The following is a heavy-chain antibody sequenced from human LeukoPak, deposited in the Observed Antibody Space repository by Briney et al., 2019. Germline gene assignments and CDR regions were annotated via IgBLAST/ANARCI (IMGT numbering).Heavy chain of an antibody. Sequence: GGSLRLSCAASGFTFSSYSMNWVRQAPGKGLEWVLSISSSSSYIYYADSVKGRFTISRDNAKSSLYLQMNSLRAEDTAVYYCARETISSGYTSLFDYWGQGTLVTVSS. CDR3: ARETISSGYTSLFDY. J-gene: IGHJ4*02. CDR1: GFTFSSYS. V-gene: IGHV3-21*01. D-gene: IGHD3-22*01. CDR2: ISSSSSYI.